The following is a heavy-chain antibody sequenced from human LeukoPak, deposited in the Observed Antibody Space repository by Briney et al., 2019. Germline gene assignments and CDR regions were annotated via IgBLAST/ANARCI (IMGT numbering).Heavy chain of an antibody. J-gene: IGHJ2*01. CDR3: ARQRYGDPNWYFDL. CDR1: GGSISSGGYY. V-gene: IGHV4-31*03. Sequence: SETLSLTCTVSGGSISSGGYYWSWIRQHPGKGLERIGYIYYSGSTYYNPSLKSRVTISVVPSKSQFSLKLSSVTAADTAVYYCARQRYGDPNWYFDLWGRSTLVTVSS. CDR2: IYYSGST. D-gene: IGHD4-17*01.